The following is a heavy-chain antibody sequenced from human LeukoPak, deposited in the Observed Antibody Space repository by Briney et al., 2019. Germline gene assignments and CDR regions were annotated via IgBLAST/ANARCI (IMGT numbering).Heavy chain of an antibody. V-gene: IGHV3-9*01. CDR3: ESSYDSPNPSSNYFDY. CDR2: ISWNSGSI. J-gene: IGHJ4*02. Sequence: GGSLRLSCAASGFTFDDYAMHWVRQAPGKGLEWVSGISWNSGSIGYADSVKGRFTISRDNAKNSLYLEMNSLRAEDTAVYYCESSYDSPNPSSNYFDYGGRGTLVPAPS. D-gene: IGHD3-22*01. CDR1: GFTFDDYA.